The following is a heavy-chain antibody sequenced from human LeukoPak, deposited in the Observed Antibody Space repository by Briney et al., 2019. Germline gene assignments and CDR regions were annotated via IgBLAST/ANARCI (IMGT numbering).Heavy chain of an antibody. Sequence: GGSLRLSCAASGFTFSSYAMSWVRQAPGKGLEWVSAISGSGENTNYADSVKGRFTMSRDNSRNMLYLQMNSLRDEDTAKYYCAKTVSGSYSYQGGDYWGQGTLVTVSA. CDR2: ISGSGENT. D-gene: IGHD3-16*02. CDR1: GFTFSSYA. CDR3: AKTVSGSYSYQGGDY. V-gene: IGHV3-23*01. J-gene: IGHJ4*02.